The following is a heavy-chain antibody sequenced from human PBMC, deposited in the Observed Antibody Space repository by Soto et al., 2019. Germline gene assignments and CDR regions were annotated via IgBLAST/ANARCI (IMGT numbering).Heavy chain of an antibody. CDR3: AKDSPMGRGVYYYFDY. J-gene: IGHJ4*02. Sequence: QVQLVESGGGVVQPGRSLRLSCAASGFTFSSYGMHWVRQAPGKGLEWVAVISYDGSNKYYADSVKGRFTISRDNSKNALYLQMNSLRAEDTAVYYCAKDSPMGRGVYYYFDYWGQGTLVTVSS. V-gene: IGHV3-30*18. CDR1: GFTFSSYG. CDR2: ISYDGSNK. D-gene: IGHD3-10*01.